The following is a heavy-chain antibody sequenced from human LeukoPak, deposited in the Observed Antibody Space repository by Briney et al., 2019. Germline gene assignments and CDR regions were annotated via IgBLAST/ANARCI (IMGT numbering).Heavy chain of an antibody. D-gene: IGHD5-12*01. J-gene: IGHJ4*02. CDR1: GYTFTSYA. Sequence: ASVKVSCKASGYTFTSYAMHWVRQAPGQRLEWMGWINAGNGNTKYSQKFQGRVTITRDTSASTAYMELSSLGSEDTAVYYCARDRGGYDMIFDYWGQGTLVTVSS. CDR2: INAGNGNT. V-gene: IGHV1-3*01. CDR3: ARDRGGYDMIFDY.